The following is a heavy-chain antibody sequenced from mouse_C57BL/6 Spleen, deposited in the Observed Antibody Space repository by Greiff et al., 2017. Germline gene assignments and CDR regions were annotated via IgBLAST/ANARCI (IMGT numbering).Heavy chain of an antibody. CDR2: INPNNGGT. D-gene: IGHD2-4*01. CDR1: GYTFTDYN. Sequence: VQLQPSGPELVKPGASVKMSCKASGYTFTDYNMHWVKQSHGKSLEWIGYINPNNGGTSYNPKLKGKATLTVNNSASTAYMELRNLTTEESAVYYCARAYDYDGGYDFDYGGQGTTLTVSS. J-gene: IGHJ2*01. V-gene: IGHV1-22*01. CDR3: ARAYDYDGGYDFDY.